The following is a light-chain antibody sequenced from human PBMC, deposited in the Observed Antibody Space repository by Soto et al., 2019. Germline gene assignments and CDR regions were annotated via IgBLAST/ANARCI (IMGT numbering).Light chain of an antibody. CDR2: GAS. CDR3: QQDYNWPPLT. V-gene: IGKV3-15*01. J-gene: IGKJ4*01. Sequence: EIVMPQSPPTLSVSPGERVTLSWRVSQRCGGNVAWYQQIPGQAPRLLISGASTRASGVPARISGSGYGTEFTLTISSLLAEDIGVYYCQQDYNWPPLTFGGGTKVEIK. CDR1: QRCGGN.